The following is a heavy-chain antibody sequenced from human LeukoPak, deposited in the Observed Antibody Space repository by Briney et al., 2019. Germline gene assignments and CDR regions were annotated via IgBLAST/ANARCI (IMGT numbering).Heavy chain of an antibody. J-gene: IGHJ4*02. D-gene: IGHD3-3*01. CDR3: ARDRTPVRFLEWLLVSPGY. Sequence: GGSLRLSCAASGFTFSSYAMHWVRQAPGKGLEWVAVISYDGSNKYYADSVKGRFTISRDNSKNTLYLQMNSLRAEDTAVYYCARDRTPVRFLEWLLVSPGYWGQGTLVTVSS. V-gene: IGHV3-30-3*01. CDR1: GFTFSSYA. CDR2: ISYDGSNK.